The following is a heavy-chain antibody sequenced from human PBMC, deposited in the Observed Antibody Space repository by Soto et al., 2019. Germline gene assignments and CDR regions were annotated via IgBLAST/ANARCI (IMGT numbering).Heavy chain of an antibody. CDR1: GYTFTGYY. Sequence: GASVKVSCKASGYTFTGYYMHWVRQAPGQGLEWMGWINPNSGGTNYAQKFQGWVTMTRDTSISTAYMELSRLRSDDTAVYYCARDRGLGYCSSTSCFTSYYYYYGMDVWGQGTTVTVSS. CDR3: ARDRGLGYCSSTSCFTSYYYYYGMDV. D-gene: IGHD2-2*01. J-gene: IGHJ6*02. CDR2: INPNSGGT. V-gene: IGHV1-2*04.